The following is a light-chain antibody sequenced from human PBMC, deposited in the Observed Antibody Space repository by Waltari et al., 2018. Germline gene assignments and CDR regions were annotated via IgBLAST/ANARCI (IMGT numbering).Light chain of an antibody. Sequence: DIQMTQSPSTLSASLGDRVTITCRASQNINNWVAWYQQKPGKAPNLLIYKASSLESGVPSRFSGSESGAEFTLTISSLQPDDSATYYCQQYGGYPWTFGQGTKVEIK. CDR2: KAS. V-gene: IGKV1-5*03. CDR1: QNINNW. CDR3: QQYGGYPWT. J-gene: IGKJ1*01.